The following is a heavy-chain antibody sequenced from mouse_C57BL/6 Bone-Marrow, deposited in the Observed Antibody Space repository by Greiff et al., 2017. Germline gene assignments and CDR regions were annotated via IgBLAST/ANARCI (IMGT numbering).Heavy chain of an antibody. CDR1: GFSFSDYG. CDR3: ARAPIITPGLAY. Sequence: EVPLEESGRGLVKPGESLKLSCAASGFSFSDYGMHLVRQAQEKGLEWVAHISSCSSTIYYADTVKGRFTISRDNAQKTLCLDMASLRSEDTAMYYCARAPIITPGLAYWGQGTPVTVSA. V-gene: IGHV5-17*01. D-gene: IGHD1-1*01. CDR2: ISSCSSTI. J-gene: IGHJ3*01.